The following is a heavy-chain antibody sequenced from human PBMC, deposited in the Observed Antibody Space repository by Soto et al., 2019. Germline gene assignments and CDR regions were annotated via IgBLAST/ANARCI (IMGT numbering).Heavy chain of an antibody. J-gene: IGHJ6*03. Sequence: ASVKVSCKASGYTFTSYDINWVRQATGQGLEWMGWMNPNSGNTGYAQKFQGRVTMTRNTFIRSAYMELSSLRSEDTAVYYCARVGVVGATTGFDPPLSLYYYYYMDVWGKGTTVTVSS. CDR2: MNPNSGNT. CDR3: ARVGVVGATTGFDPPLSLYYYYYMDV. V-gene: IGHV1-8*01. D-gene: IGHD1-26*01. CDR1: GYTFTSYD.